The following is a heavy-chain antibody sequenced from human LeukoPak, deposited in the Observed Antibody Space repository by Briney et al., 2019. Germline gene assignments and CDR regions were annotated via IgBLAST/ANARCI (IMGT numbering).Heavy chain of an antibody. D-gene: IGHD1-7*01. CDR2: ISGYNGQT. J-gene: IGHJ4*02. CDR3: ATVAGFYWNSYSFDY. CDR1: GYTFTTYG. V-gene: IGHV1-18*01. Sequence: ASVKVSCKASGYTFTTYGFSWVRQAPGQGLEWMGWISGYNGQTNYAQKVQGRVTMTTDTSTKTAYMELRGLGSDDTAVYYCATVAGFYWNSYSFDYWGQGTQVTVSS.